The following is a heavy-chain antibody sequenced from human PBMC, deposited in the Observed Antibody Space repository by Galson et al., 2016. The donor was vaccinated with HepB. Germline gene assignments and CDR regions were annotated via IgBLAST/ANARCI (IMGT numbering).Heavy chain of an antibody. Sequence: SLRLSCAASGFTFSSYWMSWVRQAPGKGLEWVANIRQDGGEKSYVDSVKGRFTISRDNAQNSLDLQMKGLRAEDTAVYFCARQGSGSYRFDYWGQGTLVTVSS. CDR1: GFTFSSYW. CDR2: IRQDGGEK. V-gene: IGHV3-7*01. CDR3: ARQGSGSYRFDY. D-gene: IGHD1-26*01. J-gene: IGHJ4*02.